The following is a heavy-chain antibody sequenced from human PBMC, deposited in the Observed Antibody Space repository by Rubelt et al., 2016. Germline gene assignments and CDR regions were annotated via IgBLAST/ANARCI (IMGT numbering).Heavy chain of an antibody. CDR3: AKVGDEWLVPN. V-gene: IGHV3-23*04. CDR2: ISGTGDR. J-gene: IGHJ4*02. CDR1: GFTFKNYW. D-gene: IGHD6-19*01. Sequence: QLVESGGGLVQPGGSLRLSCAASGFTFKNYWMHWVRQVSGRGLVWVSGISGTGDRYYADSVKGRFTISRDNSKNSAYLQMNSLTVEDTAVYYCAKVGDEWLVPNWGQGTLVTVSS.